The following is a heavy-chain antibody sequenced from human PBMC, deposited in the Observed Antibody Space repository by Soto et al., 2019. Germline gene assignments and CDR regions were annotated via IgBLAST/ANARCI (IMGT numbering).Heavy chain of an antibody. J-gene: IGHJ4*02. Sequence: EVQLVESGGGLVKAGGSLRLFCTASGFTFRNYNMNWVRQAQGKGLEWVSSISTGGAYMFYADSVKGRFTISRDNAQNSLFLKIDSPRGEDTAVYYCARDIASPGGDDVDSWGQGTLVTVSS. V-gene: IGHV3-21*06. CDR1: GFTFRNYN. D-gene: IGHD2-21*02. CDR2: ISTGGAYM. CDR3: ARDIASPGGDDVDS.